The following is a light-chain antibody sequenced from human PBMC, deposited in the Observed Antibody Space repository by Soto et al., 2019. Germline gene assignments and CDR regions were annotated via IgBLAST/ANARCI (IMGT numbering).Light chain of an antibody. CDR1: QSVSSN. CDR3: QQYNNWPQRT. CDR2: GAS. V-gene: IGKV3-15*01. Sequence: EIVMTQSPATLSVSPGERATLSCRASQSVSSNLAWYQQKPGQAPGLLIYGASTRATGIPARFSGSGSGTEFTLTISSLQSEDFAVYYCQQYNNWPQRTFGQGTKVEIK. J-gene: IGKJ1*01.